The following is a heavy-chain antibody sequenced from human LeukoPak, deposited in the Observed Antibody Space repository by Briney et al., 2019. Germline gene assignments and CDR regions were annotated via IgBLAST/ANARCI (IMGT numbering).Heavy chain of an antibody. J-gene: IGHJ6*02. Sequence: AASVKVSCKASGYTFTSYDINWVPPAPEQGLEWMGWMNPNSGNTGYAQKFQGRVTMTRNTSISTAYMEPSSLRSGDTAVDYCARGRRYCSSTSCEGYYYYYGMDVWGQGTTVTVSS. CDR2: MNPNSGNT. CDR3: ARGRRYCSSTSCEGYYYYYGMDV. V-gene: IGHV1-8*01. CDR1: GYTFTSYD. D-gene: IGHD2-2*01.